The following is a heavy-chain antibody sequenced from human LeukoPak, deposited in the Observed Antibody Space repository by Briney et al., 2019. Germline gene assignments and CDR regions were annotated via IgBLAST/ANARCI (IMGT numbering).Heavy chain of an antibody. CDR3: ARARVAMIVVVAFDY. D-gene: IGHD3-22*01. J-gene: IGHJ4*02. Sequence: GASVKVSCKASGYTFTGYYMHWVRQAPGQGLEWMGIINPSGGSTSYAQKFQGRVTMTRDTSTSTVYMELSSLRSEDTAVYYCARARVAMIVVVAFDYWGQGTLVTVSS. CDR1: GYTFTGYY. V-gene: IGHV1-46*01. CDR2: INPSGGST.